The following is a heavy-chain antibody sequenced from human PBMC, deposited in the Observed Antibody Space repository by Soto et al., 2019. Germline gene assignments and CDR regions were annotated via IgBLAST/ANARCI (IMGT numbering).Heavy chain of an antibody. CDR3: ARYSSSWSGWWFDP. CDR2: ISAYNGNT. Sequence: ASVKVSCKASGYTFTIYGISWVRQAPGQGLEWMGWISAYNGNTNYAQKLQGRVTMTTDTSTSTAYMELRSLRSDDTAVYYCARYSSSWSGWWFDPWGQGTLVTVSS. CDR1: GYTFTIYG. D-gene: IGHD6-13*01. J-gene: IGHJ5*02. V-gene: IGHV1-18*01.